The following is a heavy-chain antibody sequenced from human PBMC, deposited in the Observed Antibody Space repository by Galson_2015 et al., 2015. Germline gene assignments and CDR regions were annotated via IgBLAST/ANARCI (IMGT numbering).Heavy chain of an antibody. CDR3: AMTRRSSTRCLFVDCPYYYYGMDV. J-gene: IGHJ6*02. CDR1: GFTFSSYS. V-gene: IGHV3-48*02. CDR2: ISSSSSTI. Sequence: SLRLSCAASGFTFSSYSMNWVRQAPGKGLEWVSYISSSSSTIYYADSVKGRFTISRDNAKNSLYLQMNSLRDEDTAVYYCAMTRRSSTRCLFVDCPYYYYGMDVWGQGTTVTVSS. D-gene: IGHD2-2*01.